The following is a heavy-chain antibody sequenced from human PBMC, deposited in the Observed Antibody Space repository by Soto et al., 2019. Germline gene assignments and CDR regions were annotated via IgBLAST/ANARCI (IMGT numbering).Heavy chain of an antibody. CDR1: GGSISSSSYY. Sequence: QLQLQESGPGLVKPSETLSLTCTVSGGSISSSSYYWGWIRQPPGKGLEWIGSIYYSGSTYYNPSLKSRVTISVDTSKNQFSLKLSSVTAADTAVYYCARRGGSYPFDYWGQGTLVTVSS. J-gene: IGHJ4*02. CDR2: IYYSGST. CDR3: ARRGGSYPFDY. D-gene: IGHD1-26*01. V-gene: IGHV4-39*01.